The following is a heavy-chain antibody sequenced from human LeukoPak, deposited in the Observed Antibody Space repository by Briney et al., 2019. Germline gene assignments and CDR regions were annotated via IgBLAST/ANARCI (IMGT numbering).Heavy chain of an antibody. J-gene: IGHJ2*01. D-gene: IGHD3-22*01. V-gene: IGHV4-61*02. CDR3: ARAYYYDSCGYYAYWYFDL. CDR2: IYTSGST. Sequence: PSETLSLTCTVSGGSISSGSYYWSWIRQPAGKGLEWIGRIYTSGSTNYNPSLKSRVTISVDTSKNQFSLKLSSVTAADTAVYYCARAYYYDSCGYYAYWYFDLWGRGTLVTVSS. CDR1: GGSISSGSYY.